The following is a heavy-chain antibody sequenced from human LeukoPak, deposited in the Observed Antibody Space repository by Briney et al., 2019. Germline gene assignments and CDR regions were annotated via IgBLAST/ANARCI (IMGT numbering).Heavy chain of an antibody. Sequence: SETLSLTCTVSGGSISSYYWSWIRQPPGKGLEWIGYIYYSGSTNYNPSLKSRVTISVDTSKNQFSLKLSSVTAADTAVYYCARDRVVPAAIKGYYYYMDVWGKGTTVTVSS. CDR1: GGSISSYY. V-gene: IGHV4-59*12. D-gene: IGHD2-2*01. CDR3: ARDRVVPAAIKGYYYYMDV. CDR2: IYYSGST. J-gene: IGHJ6*03.